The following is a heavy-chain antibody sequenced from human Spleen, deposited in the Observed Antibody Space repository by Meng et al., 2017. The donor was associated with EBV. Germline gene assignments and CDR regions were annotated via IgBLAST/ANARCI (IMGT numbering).Heavy chain of an antibody. CDR3: ARVRLYYDSSGPIDY. CDR2: IYYSGST. Sequence: RLQGSGAGLVNPSGTLSLTCTVSGGSVSSGSYYWSWIRQPPGKGLEWIGYIYYSGSTNYNPSLKSRVAISVDTSKNQFSLRLSSVTAADTAVYYCARVRLYYDSSGPIDYWGQGTLVTVSS. D-gene: IGHD3-22*01. V-gene: IGHV4-61*01. CDR1: GGSVSSGSYY. J-gene: IGHJ4*02.